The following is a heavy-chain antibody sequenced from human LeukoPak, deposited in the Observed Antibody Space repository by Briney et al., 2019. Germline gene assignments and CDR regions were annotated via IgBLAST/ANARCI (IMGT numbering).Heavy chain of an antibody. J-gene: IGHJ3*02. V-gene: IGHV3-30*18. CDR1: GFTFSSYG. Sequence: GRSLRLSCAASGFTFSSYGMHWVRQAPGKGLEWVAVISYDGSNKYYADSVKGRFTISRDNSKNTLYLQMNSLRAEDTAVYYCAKPRKSGSYWGAFDIWGQGTMVTVSS. CDR2: ISYDGSNK. CDR3: AKPRKSGSYWGAFDI. D-gene: IGHD1-26*01.